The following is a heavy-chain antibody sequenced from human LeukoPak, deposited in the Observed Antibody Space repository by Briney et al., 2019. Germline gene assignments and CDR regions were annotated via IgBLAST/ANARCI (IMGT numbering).Heavy chain of an antibody. V-gene: IGHV4-59*01. CDR3: ARETIPLGYCSSTSCLRYFDY. J-gene: IGHJ4*02. CDR2: IYYSGGT. Sequence: MPSETLSLTCTVSGCSISSYYWSWIRQPPGKGLEWIGYIYYSGGTNYNPSLKSRVTISVDTSKNQFSLKLSSVTAADTAVYYCARETIPLGYCSSTSCLRYFDYWGQGTLVTVSS. CDR1: GCSISSYY. D-gene: IGHD2-2*01.